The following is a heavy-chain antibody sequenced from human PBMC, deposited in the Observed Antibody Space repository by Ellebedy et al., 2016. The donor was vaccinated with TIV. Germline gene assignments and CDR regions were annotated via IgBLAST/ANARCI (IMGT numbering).Heavy chain of an antibody. Sequence: SGPTLVKPTRILRLTCSFSGFSLTTSDTGVAWIRQPPGEALEWLTTIYWDDNKFYRPSLENRLTITKDTARNRVLLTMTEVDPMDTGTYYCARVINYSDHGGIYYGIIDPWGPGTLVTVSS. V-gene: IGHV2-5*02. CDR1: GFSLTTSDTG. CDR3: ARVINYSDHGGIYYGIIDP. CDR2: IYWDDNK. J-gene: IGHJ5*02. D-gene: IGHD3-10*01.